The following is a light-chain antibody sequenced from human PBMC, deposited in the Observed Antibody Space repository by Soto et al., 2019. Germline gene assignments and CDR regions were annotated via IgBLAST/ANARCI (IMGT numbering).Light chain of an antibody. CDR1: QRISSY. Sequence: DIQMTEAPSSLYESVGDRVTITCRASQRISSYLNWYQQKPGKAPKLLIYAASSLQSGVPSRFSGSGSGTDFSLTINSLQPEDFATYYCQQSYSTPITFGGGTKVDIK. V-gene: IGKV1-39*01. CDR3: QQSYSTPIT. J-gene: IGKJ4*01. CDR2: AAS.